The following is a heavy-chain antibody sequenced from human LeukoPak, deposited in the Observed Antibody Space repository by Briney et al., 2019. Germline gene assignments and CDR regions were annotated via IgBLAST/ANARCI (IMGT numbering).Heavy chain of an antibody. CDR1: GFTFSTFW. J-gene: IGHJ4*02. D-gene: IGHD6-19*01. CDR3: ARSGMAVSATPWD. V-gene: IGHV3-7*05. CDR2: INQEGGER. Sequence: QSGGSLRLSRAASGFTFSTFWVTWVRQAPGKGLEWVANINQEGGERYYVDSLKGRFTISRDNAKNSLYLQMNSLRVEDTAVYYCARSGMAVSATPWDWGQGPLVTVSS.